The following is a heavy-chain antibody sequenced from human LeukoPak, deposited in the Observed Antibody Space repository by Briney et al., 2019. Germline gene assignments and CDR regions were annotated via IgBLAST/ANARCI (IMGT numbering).Heavy chain of an antibody. V-gene: IGHV4-59*08. CDR2: NYYSGST. D-gene: IGHD6-19*01. J-gene: IGHJ6*02. CDR1: GGSISSYY. CDR3: ARLKAVAGYYYYYGMDV. Sequence: PSETLSLTCTVSGGSISSYYWSWIRQPPGKGLEWIGYNYYSGSTNYNPSLKSRVTISVDTSKNQFSLKLSSVTAADTAVYYCARLKAVAGYYYYYGMDVWGQGTTVTVSS.